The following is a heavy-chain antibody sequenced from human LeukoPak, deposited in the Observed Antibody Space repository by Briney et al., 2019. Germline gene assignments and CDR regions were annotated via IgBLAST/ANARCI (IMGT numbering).Heavy chain of an antibody. D-gene: IGHD1-26*01. J-gene: IGHJ4*02. CDR1: GGSFSGYY. CDR3: AGGLGGSYRRPSDY. Sequence: SETLSLTCAVSGGSFSGYYTSWVRQPPGKGLEWIGEINHSGSTNYNPSLQSRIIISVDTSNNQFSLKLSSVPAADTAVYYCAGGLGGSYRRPSDYWGRGTLVTVSS. V-gene: IGHV4-34*01. CDR2: INHSGST.